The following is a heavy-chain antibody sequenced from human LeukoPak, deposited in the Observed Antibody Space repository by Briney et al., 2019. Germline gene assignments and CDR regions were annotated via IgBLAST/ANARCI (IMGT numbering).Heavy chain of an antibody. J-gene: IGHJ3*02. D-gene: IGHD5-24*01. V-gene: IGHV4-34*01. Sequence: SETLSLTRAVYGGSFSGYYWRWIRQPPGKGLEWIGEINHSGSTNYNPSLNGRVTISVDTSKKMFSLKLSSVTAAETAVYYCARGVEMATIRAFDTWGQGTMVTVSS. CDR2: INHSGST. CDR1: GGSFSGYY. CDR3: ARGVEMATIRAFDT.